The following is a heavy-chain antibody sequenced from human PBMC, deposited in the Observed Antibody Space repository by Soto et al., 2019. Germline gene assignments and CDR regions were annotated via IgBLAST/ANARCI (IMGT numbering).Heavy chain of an antibody. D-gene: IGHD3-22*01. CDR3: AGDWVSDSSGYRGLWY. V-gene: IGHV3-30-3*01. CDR2: ISYDGSNK. Sequence: QVQLVESGGGVVQPGRSLRLSCAASGFTFSSYAMHWVRQAPGKGLEWVAVISYDGSNKYYADSVKGRFTISRDNSKNTLYLQMNRLRAEDRAVYYCAGDWVSDSSGYRGLWYWGQGTLVTVSS. J-gene: IGHJ4*02. CDR1: GFTFSSYA.